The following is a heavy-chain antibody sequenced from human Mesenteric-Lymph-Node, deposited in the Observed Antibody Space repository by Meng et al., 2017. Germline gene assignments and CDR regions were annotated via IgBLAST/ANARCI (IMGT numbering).Heavy chain of an antibody. J-gene: IGHJ5*02. V-gene: IGHV1-69*01. CDR1: GGTFSSYA. CDR2: IIPIFGTA. D-gene: IGHD1-26*01. CDR3: ARDLVGGTGFDP. Sequence: QGPVVQSGAGGKKPGSSVKVSCKASGGTFSSYAISWVRQAPGQGLEWMGGIIPIFGTANYAQKFQGRVTITADESTSTAYMELSSLRSEDTAVYYCARDLVGGTGFDPWGQGTLVTVSS.